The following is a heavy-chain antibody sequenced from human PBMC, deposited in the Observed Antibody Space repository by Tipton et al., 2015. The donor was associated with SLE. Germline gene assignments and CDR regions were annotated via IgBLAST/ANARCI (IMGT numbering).Heavy chain of an antibody. CDR3: ARDGIVGATTPYYFDY. CDR2: IYTSGST. Sequence: TLSLTCTVSGGSISSGSYYWSWIRQPAGKGLEWIGRIYTSGSTNYNPSLKSRVTMSVDTSKNQFSLKLSSVTAADTAVYYCARDGIVGATTPYYFDYWGQGTLVTVSS. V-gene: IGHV4-61*02. D-gene: IGHD1-26*01. J-gene: IGHJ4*02. CDR1: GGSISSGSYY.